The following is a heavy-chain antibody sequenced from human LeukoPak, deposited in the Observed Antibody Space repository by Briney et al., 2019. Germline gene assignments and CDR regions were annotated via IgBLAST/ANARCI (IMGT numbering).Heavy chain of an antibody. CDR2: IKQDGSEK. D-gene: IGHD2-2*01. CDR3: ARAHCSSTSCYPNNWFDP. CDR1: GFTFSSYW. J-gene: IGHJ5*02. V-gene: IGHV3-7*01. Sequence: PGGSLRLSCAASGFTFSSYWMSWVRQAPGKGLEWVANIKQDGSEKYYVDPVKGRFTISRDNAKNSLYLQMNSLRAEDTAVYYCARAHCSSTSCYPNNWFDPWGQGTLVTVSS.